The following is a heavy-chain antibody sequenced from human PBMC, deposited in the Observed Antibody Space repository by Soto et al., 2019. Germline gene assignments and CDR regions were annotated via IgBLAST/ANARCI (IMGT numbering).Heavy chain of an antibody. Sequence: GGSLRLSCAASGVTFRNYAMSWVRQAPGKGLEWVSSISGGGDSTYYAYSVKGRFTISSDNSKNTLYLQMNTLRAEDTAVYYWAGRDGQWLPYCSDYYGQRTLVTVSS. V-gene: IGHV3-23*01. CDR2: ISGGGDST. CDR1: GVTFRNYA. CDR3: AGRDGQWLPYCSDY. D-gene: IGHD3-22*01. J-gene: IGHJ4*02.